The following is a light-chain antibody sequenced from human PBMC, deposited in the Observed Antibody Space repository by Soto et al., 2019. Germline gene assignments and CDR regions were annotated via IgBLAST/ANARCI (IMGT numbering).Light chain of an antibody. CDR1: QSISSW. CDR3: QQYNSYSPYT. Sequence: DIQMTQSPSTLSASVGDRVTITCRASQSISSWLAWYQQKPGKAPKLLIYKASSLESGVPSRFSGSGSGTEFTLTISSLQVDDFATYYCQQYNSYSPYTFGQGTKLEIK. J-gene: IGKJ2*01. V-gene: IGKV1-5*03. CDR2: KAS.